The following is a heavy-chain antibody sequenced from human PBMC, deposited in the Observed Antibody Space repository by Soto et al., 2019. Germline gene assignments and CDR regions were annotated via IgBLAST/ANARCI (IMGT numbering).Heavy chain of an antibody. CDR1: GGSISSYY. V-gene: IGHV4-59*01. D-gene: IGHD4-17*01. J-gene: IGHJ4*02. CDR2: IYYSGST. Sequence: PSETLSLTCTVSGGSISSYYWSWIRQPPGKGLEWIGYIYYSGSTNYNPSLKSRVTTSVDTSKNQFSLKLSSVTAADTAVYYCARTTVYFDYWGQGTLVTVSS. CDR3: ARTTVYFDY.